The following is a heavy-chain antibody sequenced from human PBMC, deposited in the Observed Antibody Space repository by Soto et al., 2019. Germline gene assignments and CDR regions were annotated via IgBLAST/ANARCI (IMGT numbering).Heavy chain of an antibody. D-gene: IGHD1-7*01. V-gene: IGHV1-69*01. CDR3: GCRGRPLELRGTRDYYYGMDV. CDR2: FSPMFVSA. Sequence: QVPLVQSGDAVKNGASSVQVSCKASGGTFSTNAFSWVRQAPGQGLEWMGGFSPMFVSANYAQKLQDRVTITADESTSTAYRELSSLRSGDTAVYYWGCRGRPLELRGTRDYYYGMDVWGPGTRVTVSS. J-gene: IGHJ6*02. CDR1: GGTFSTNA.